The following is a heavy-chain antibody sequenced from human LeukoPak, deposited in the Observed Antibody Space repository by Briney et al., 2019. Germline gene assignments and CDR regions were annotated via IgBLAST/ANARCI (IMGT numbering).Heavy chain of an antibody. CDR2: ISISSSYI. CDR3: ARDKSRLRYFDWLPRPAYYFDY. J-gene: IGHJ4*02. CDR1: GFTFSSYS. D-gene: IGHD3-9*01. V-gene: IGHV3-21*01. Sequence: PGGSLRLSCAASGFTFSSYSMNWVRQAPGKGLEWVSSISISSSYIYYADSVKGRFTISRDNAKNSLYLQMNSLRAEDTAVYYCARDKSRLRYFDWLPRPAYYFDYWGQGTLVTVSS.